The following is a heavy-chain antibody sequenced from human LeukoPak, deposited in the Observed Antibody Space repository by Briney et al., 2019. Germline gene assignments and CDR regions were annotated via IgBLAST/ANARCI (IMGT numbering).Heavy chain of an antibody. J-gene: IGHJ4*02. CDR2: IYYSGST. CDR3: ARDRDHYFFDY. Sequence: PSETLSLTCTVSGGSISSYYWSWIRQPPGKGLEWIGYIYYSGSTNYNPSLKSRVTISVDTSKNQFSLKLISVTAADTAVYYCARDRDHYFFDYWGQGTLVTVSS. D-gene: IGHD1-14*01. V-gene: IGHV4-59*12. CDR1: GGSISSYY.